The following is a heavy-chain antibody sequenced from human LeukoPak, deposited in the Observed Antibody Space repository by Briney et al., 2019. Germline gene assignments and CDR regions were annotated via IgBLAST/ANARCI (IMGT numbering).Heavy chain of an antibody. CDR2: ISGSGGST. D-gene: IGHD3-22*01. CDR1: GFTFSSDA. J-gene: IGHJ4*02. Sequence: GRSLRLSCAASGFTFSSDAMSWDRQAPGKGLERVSSISGSGGSTYHADSVKGRFTISRDNSKNTLNLQINSLRAEDTAVYYCAKRYYYDSNGYYWHPTCDDWGQGTLVTVSS. V-gene: IGHV3-23*01. CDR3: AKRYYYDSNGYYWHPTCDD.